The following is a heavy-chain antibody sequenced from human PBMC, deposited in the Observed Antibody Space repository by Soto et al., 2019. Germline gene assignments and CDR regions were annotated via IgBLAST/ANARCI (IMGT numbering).Heavy chain of an antibody. CDR2: IWYDGSNE. D-gene: IGHD1-26*01. CDR3: ARDKGGGYYYGIDV. V-gene: IGHV3-33*08. Sequence: QVQLVASGGGVVQPGRSLRLSCAASGFTFNSYGMHWVRQAPGKGLEWVAVIWYDGSNEFYADSVKGRFTISRDNSKNTLYLQMNSLGAEDTAVYYCARDKGGGYYYGIDVWGQGTTVTVSS. J-gene: IGHJ6*02. CDR1: GFTFNSYG.